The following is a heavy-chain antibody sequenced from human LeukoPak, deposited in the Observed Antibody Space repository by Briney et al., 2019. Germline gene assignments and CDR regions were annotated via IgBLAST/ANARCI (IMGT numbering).Heavy chain of an antibody. Sequence: SQTLSLTCTVSGGSISSGSYYWGWIRHPPGKGLEWIGSIYYSGSTYYNPSLKSRVTISVDTSKNQSSLKLSSVTAADTAVYYCARHDEIAAPHDYWGQGTLVTVSS. V-gene: IGHV4-39*01. J-gene: IGHJ4*02. CDR1: GGSISSGSYY. CDR2: IYYSGST. D-gene: IGHD6-13*01. CDR3: ARHDEIAAPHDY.